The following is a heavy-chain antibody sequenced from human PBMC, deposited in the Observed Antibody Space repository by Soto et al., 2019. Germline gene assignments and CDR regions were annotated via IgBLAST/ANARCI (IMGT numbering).Heavy chain of an antibody. J-gene: IGHJ4*02. CDR2: IIPISGAA. V-gene: IGHV1-69*06. CDR1: GGTFSNYV. CDR3: ARDMTRTVVPYFDF. D-gene: IGHD1-7*01. Sequence: QVQLVHSGAEVKKPGSAVKVSCKASGGTFSNYVVNWVRQAPGQGLEWMGRIIPISGAANYAQKFQGRVTITADNSTSTSNMELSSLRAGDTAVYYCARDMTRTVVPYFDFWGQGTLVTVSS.